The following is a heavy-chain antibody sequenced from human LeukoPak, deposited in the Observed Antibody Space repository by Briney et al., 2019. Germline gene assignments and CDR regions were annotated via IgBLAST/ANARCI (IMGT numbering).Heavy chain of an antibody. CDR1: GGTFSSYA. V-gene: IGHV1-69*04. CDR3: ARGPYCGGDCHAPPGWYFDL. CDR2: IIPILGIA. J-gene: IGHJ2*01. Sequence: ASVKVSCKASGGTFSSYAISWVRQAPGQGLEWMGRIIPILGIANYVQKFQGRVTITADKSTSTAYMELSSLRSEDTAVYYCARGPYCGGDCHAPPGWYFDLWGRGTLVTVSS. D-gene: IGHD2-21*02.